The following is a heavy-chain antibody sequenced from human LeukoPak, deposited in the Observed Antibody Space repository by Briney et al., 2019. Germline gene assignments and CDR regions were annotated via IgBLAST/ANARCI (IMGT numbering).Heavy chain of an antibody. CDR3: ARDVWGVILAFDP. CDR1: GYTFTSYA. Sequence: GASVKVSCKASGYTFTSYAMHWVRQASGQRLEWMGWINAGNGNTKYSQKFQGRVTITRDTSASTAYMELSSLRSEDTAVYYCARDVWGVILAFDPWGQGTLVTVSS. CDR2: INAGNGNT. D-gene: IGHD3-16*02. V-gene: IGHV1-3*01. J-gene: IGHJ5*02.